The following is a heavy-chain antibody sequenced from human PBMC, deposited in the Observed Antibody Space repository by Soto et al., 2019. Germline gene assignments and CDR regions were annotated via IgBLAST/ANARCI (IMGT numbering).Heavy chain of an antibody. CDR1: AYTFTNYD. J-gene: IGHJ4*02. V-gene: IGHV1-18*01. CDR3: ARSGRSWNLREFDS. Sequence: VASVKVSCKASAYTFTNYDIRRVRQAPGQGLEWMGCISAYTGNINYAQKFGGRVTMSTDTSTSSAYLEVWSVRSGDTAVYYCARSGRSWNLREFDSWGQGTLVTVSS. CDR2: ISAYTGNI. D-gene: IGHD1-7*01.